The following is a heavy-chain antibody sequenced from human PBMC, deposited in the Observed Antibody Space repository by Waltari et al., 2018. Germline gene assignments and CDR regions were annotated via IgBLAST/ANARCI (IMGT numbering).Heavy chain of an antibody. D-gene: IGHD1-26*01. CDR3: AKQQGWELFEYFFDY. J-gene: IGHJ4*02. CDR1: GFNFNNFA. CDR2: IGSGGDI. Sequence: EVQLVASGGGLVQPGGSLKLSCKVSGFNFNNFAGSWVRQAPGKGLEWVSTIGSGGDIYYGDSVKGRFFISRDNSKNTLYLQMNSLRVEDTAVYYCAKQQGWELFEYFFDYWGQGTLVSVS. V-gene: IGHV3-23*04.